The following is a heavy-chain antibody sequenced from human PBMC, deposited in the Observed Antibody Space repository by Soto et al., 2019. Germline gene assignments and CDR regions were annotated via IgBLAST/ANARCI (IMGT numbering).Heavy chain of an antibody. CDR2: IHPAGQPI. D-gene: IGHD2-2*01. Sequence: EVQLVESGGGLVQPGGSLRLSCVASGFTFSGSEMYWVRQAPGKGLEWVSYIHPAGQPIFYADSVKGRFTISRDNAKNSLYLQMNSLRAEDTAVYYCARRGSSWGQGTMVTVSS. CDR3: ARRGSS. CDR1: GFTFSGSE. V-gene: IGHV3-48*03. J-gene: IGHJ3*01.